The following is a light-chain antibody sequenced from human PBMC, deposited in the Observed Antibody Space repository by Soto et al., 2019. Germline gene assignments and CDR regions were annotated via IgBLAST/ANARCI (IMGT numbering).Light chain of an antibody. CDR2: AAS. CDR1: QSISSY. CDR3: QQSYSTAIT. J-gene: IGKJ5*01. V-gene: IGKV1-39*01. Sequence: DIEMTQSPSSLSSWVGDRFTISCGASQSISSYLNWYQQKPGKAPKLLIYAASSLQSGVPSRFSGSGSGTDFTLTISSLQPEDFATYYCQQSYSTAITFGQGTRLEIK.